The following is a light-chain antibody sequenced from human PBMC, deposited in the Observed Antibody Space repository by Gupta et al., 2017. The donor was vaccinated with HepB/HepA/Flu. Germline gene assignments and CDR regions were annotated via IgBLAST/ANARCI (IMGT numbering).Light chain of an antibody. CDR3: MQRMDFASGT. Sequence: TPGESASISCRSSQSLLDSDDGNIYLDWYLQKPGQSPQLLIYLLSNRASGVPDRFSGSGSGTDFTLNISRGEAEDVGIYYCMQRMDFASGTFGQGTKLEIK. J-gene: IGKJ2*02. V-gene: IGKV2-40*01. CDR2: LLS. CDR1: QSLLDSDDGNIY.